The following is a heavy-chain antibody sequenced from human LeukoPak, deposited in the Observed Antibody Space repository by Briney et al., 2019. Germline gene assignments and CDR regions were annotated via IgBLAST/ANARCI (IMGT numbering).Heavy chain of an antibody. CDR1: GFTFSSYG. V-gene: IGHV3-30*02. Sequence: GGSLRLSCAASGFTFSSYGMHWVRQAPGKGLEWVAFIRYDGSNKYYADSVKGRFTISRDNSKNTLYLQMNSLRAEDTAVYYCAEDEAGEYYYDSSGYYWGQGTLVTVSS. J-gene: IGHJ4*02. D-gene: IGHD3-22*01. CDR3: AEDEAGEYYYDSSGYY. CDR2: IRYDGSNK.